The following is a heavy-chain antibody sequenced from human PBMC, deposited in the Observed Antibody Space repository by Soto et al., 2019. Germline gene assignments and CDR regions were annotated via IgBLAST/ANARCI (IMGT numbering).Heavy chain of an antibody. V-gene: IGHV3-74*01. Sequence: EVQLVESGGDLVQPGGSLRPSWAASGFTFSSSGMYGVRQAPGKGLLSVSRISPDGSTTTYADSVKGRFTISRDNAKNTLYLQMNSLRAEDTAVYYCAGGYSGSPRWGQGTLVTVSS. CDR3: AGGYSGSPR. CDR2: ISPDGSTT. J-gene: IGHJ4*02. D-gene: IGHD3-10*01. CDR1: GFTFSSSG.